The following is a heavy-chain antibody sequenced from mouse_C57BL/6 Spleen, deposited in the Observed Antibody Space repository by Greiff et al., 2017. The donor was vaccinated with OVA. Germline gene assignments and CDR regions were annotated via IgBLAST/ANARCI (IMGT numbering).Heavy chain of an antibody. CDR1: GYAFSSYW. Sequence: VQLQQSGAELVKPGASVKISCKASGYAFSSYWMNWVKQRPGKGLEWIGQIYPGDGDTNYNGKFKGKATLTADKSSSTAYMQLSSLTSEDSAVYFCARFPITTVVATMRYYAMDYWGQGTSVTVSS. J-gene: IGHJ4*01. V-gene: IGHV1-80*01. CDR3: ARFPITTVVATMRYYAMDY. D-gene: IGHD1-1*01. CDR2: IYPGDGDT.